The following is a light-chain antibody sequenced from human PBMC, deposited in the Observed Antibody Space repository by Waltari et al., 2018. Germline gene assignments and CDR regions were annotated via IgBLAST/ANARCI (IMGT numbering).Light chain of an antibody. V-gene: IGLV3-1*01. Sequence: SYDLIQPPSVSVSPGQTASITSSGDDVGNNYVYWYQQKSGQSPILVLYQDTHRPSGIPERYSGSNSGNTATLTIRGTQALDEADFYCQTWDSNTGVFGGGTKLTVL. CDR1: DVGNNY. CDR3: QTWDSNTGV. CDR2: QDT. J-gene: IGLJ2*01.